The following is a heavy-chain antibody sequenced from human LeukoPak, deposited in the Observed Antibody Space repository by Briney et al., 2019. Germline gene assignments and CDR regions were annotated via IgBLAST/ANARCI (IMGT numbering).Heavy chain of an antibody. CDR3: ARGDVVVVAATYYYYYMDV. D-gene: IGHD2-15*01. V-gene: IGHV4-4*07. Sequence: SETLSLTCTVSGGSISSYYWSWIRQPAGKGLEWIGRIYTSGSTNYNPSLKSRVTMSVDTSKNQFSLKLSSVTAADTAVYYCARGDVVVVAATYYYYYMDVWGKGTTVTVSS. CDR2: IYTSGST. J-gene: IGHJ6*03. CDR1: GGSISSYY.